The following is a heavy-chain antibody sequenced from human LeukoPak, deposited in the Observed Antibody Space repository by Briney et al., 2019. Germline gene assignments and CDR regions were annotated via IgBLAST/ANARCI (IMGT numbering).Heavy chain of an antibody. V-gene: IGHV4-61*01. Sequence: PSETLSLTCTVSGGSISSSSYYWSWIRQPPGKGLEWIGYIYYSGSTNYNPSLKSRVTISVDTSKNQFSLKLSSVTAADTAVYYCARGQRGEMATILPDYWGQGTLVTVSS. D-gene: IGHD5-24*01. CDR1: GGSISSSSYY. CDR2: IYYSGST. J-gene: IGHJ4*02. CDR3: ARGQRGEMATILPDY.